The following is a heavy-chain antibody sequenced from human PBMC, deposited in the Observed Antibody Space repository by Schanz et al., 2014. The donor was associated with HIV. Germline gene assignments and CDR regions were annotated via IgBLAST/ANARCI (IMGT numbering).Heavy chain of an antibody. CDR1: GGTFSAHA. J-gene: IGHJ4*02. D-gene: IGHD6-19*01. CDR3: ARGHTSGLFQGGPDS. Sequence: QVQLVESGGGLVLPGTSLRLSCAASGGTFSAHAFHWVRQAPGRGLEWVALISHDGSNKYYADSVKGRFTVSRDNSKNTLYLQMDSLRSEDTAVYYCARGHTSGLFQGGPDSWGQGTLVTVSS. V-gene: IGHV3-30*03. CDR2: ISHDGSNK.